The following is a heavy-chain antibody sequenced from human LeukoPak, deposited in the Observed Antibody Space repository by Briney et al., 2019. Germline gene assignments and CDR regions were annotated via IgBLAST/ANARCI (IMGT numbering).Heavy chain of an antibody. V-gene: IGHV3-48*01. CDR2: ITSSSSTI. CDR1: GFTSSSYE. J-gene: IGHJ4*02. Sequence: GGSLRLSCAASGFTSSSYEMNWVRQAPGKGLEWVSCITSSSSTIYYTDSVKGRFTISRDNSKNSLYLQMNSLRAEDTAVYYCAKDICGGNCYPNGGYWGQGTLVIVSS. CDR3: AKDICGGNCYPNGGY. D-gene: IGHD2-21*01.